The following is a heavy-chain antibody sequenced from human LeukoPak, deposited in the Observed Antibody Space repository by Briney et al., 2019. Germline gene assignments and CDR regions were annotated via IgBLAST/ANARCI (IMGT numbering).Heavy chain of an antibody. CDR2: ISSSSSYI. D-gene: IGHD6-13*01. V-gene: IGHV3-21*01. CDR3: ARDLSRGSWYATDAFDI. Sequence: PGGSLRLSCAASGFTFSSYSINWVRQALGKGLEWVSSISSSSSYIYYADSVKGRFTVSRDNAKNSLYLQMSSLRAEDTAVYYCARDLSRGSWYATDAFDIWGQGTMVTVSS. CDR1: GFTFSSYS. J-gene: IGHJ3*02.